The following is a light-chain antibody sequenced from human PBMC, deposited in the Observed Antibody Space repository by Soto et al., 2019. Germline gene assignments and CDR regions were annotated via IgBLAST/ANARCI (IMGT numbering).Light chain of an antibody. CDR2: GAS. CDR3: QRYNKWPQT. Sequence: EIVMTQSPATVPVSPGERVTLSCRASQSVSIDLAWYQQKPGQAPRLLIYGASTRATDIPPSFTGSGSGTEFTLTISSLQSEDIAVYYCQRYNKWPQTFGQGTKVEIK. CDR1: QSVSID. J-gene: IGKJ1*01. V-gene: IGKV3-15*01.